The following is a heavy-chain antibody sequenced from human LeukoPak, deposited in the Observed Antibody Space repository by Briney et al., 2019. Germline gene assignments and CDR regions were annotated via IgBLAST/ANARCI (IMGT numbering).Heavy chain of an antibody. CDR2: ISNNGGYT. J-gene: IGHJ4*02. D-gene: IGHD2-15*01. CDR1: GFTFDDYA. CDR3: AKQLGYCSDGSCYFPY. V-gene: IGHV3-23*01. Sequence: GGSLRLSCAASGFTFDDYAMHWVRQAPGKGLEWVSAISNNGGYTYYADSVQGRFTISRDNSKSTLCLQMNSLRAEDTAVYYCAKQLGYCSDGSCYFPYWGQGTLVTVSS.